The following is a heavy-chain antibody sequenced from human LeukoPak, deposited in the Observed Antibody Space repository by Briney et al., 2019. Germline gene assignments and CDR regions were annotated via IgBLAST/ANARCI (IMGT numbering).Heavy chain of an antibody. J-gene: IGHJ4*02. CDR1: GFTFSTYA. D-gene: IGHD2-15*01. CDR3: ARMGGGTFGDC. Sequence: GGSLRLSCAASGFTFSTYAMSWVRRVPGKGLEWVSSISVDGYSTYYADSVKGRFTISRDNSKNTLYLQTNSLRAEDTALYYCARMGGGTFGDCWGQGTLVTVSS. V-gene: IGHV3-23*01. CDR2: ISVDGYST.